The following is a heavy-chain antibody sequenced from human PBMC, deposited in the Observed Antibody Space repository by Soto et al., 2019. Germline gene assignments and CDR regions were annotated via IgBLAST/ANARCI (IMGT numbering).Heavy chain of an antibody. V-gene: IGHV3-23*01. Sequence: PGGSLRLSCAASGFTFSSYAMSWVRQAPGKGLEWVSAISGSGGSTYYADSVKGRFTISRDNSKNTLYLQMNSLRAEDTAVYYCATSQYSSSWYPPMSFDYWGQGTLVTVSS. J-gene: IGHJ4*02. CDR3: ATSQYSSSWYPPMSFDY. D-gene: IGHD6-13*01. CDR2: ISGSGGST. CDR1: GFTFSSYA.